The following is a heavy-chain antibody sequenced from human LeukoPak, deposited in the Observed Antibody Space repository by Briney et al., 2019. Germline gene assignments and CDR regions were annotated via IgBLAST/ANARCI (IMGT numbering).Heavy chain of an antibody. V-gene: IGHV4-59*12. CDR3: AREFTAAAGTAWFDP. D-gene: IGHD6-13*01. J-gene: IGHJ5*02. CDR1: GGSISSYY. CDR2: IYYTGST. Sequence: SETLSLTCTVSGGSISSYYWSWIRQPPGKGLEWIGYIYYTGSTNYSPSLKSRVTISLDTSKNQFSLKLSSVTAADTAVYYCAREFTAAAGTAWFDPWGQGTLVTVSS.